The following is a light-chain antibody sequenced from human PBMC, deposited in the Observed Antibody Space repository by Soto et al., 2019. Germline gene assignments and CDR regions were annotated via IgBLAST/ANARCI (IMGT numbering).Light chain of an antibody. CDR1: SSDVGGYNY. CDR3: CSYAGSYTLV. CDR2: DVS. V-gene: IGLV2-11*01. Sequence: QSVLTQPRSVSGSPGQSVTISCTGTSSDVGGYNYVSWYQQHPGKAPKLMIYDVSKRPSGVPDRFSGSKSGNTASLTISGLQAEDEADYYCCSYAGSYTLVFGGGTKVNVL. J-gene: IGLJ2*01.